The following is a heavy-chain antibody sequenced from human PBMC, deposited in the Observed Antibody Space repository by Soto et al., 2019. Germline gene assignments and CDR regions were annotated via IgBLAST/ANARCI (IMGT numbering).Heavy chain of an antibody. CDR3: AKSIFANILVVLAAIDY. CDR1: GFTFSTYA. J-gene: IGHJ4*02. V-gene: IGHV3-23*01. CDR2: IGAGGGST. Sequence: EVQLLESGGGLVQPGGSLRLSCAAYGFTFSTYAMSWVRQAPGKGLEWVSTIGAGGGSTYYADSVKGRFTISRDNSKNTLYVQMSSLRSEDTAVYYCAKSIFANILVVLAAIDYWGQGTLVTVSS. D-gene: IGHD2-15*01.